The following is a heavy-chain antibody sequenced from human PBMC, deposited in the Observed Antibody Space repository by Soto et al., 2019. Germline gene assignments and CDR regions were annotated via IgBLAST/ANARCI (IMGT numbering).Heavy chain of an antibody. CDR2: IWYDGSNK. D-gene: IGHD1-1*01. Sequence: GGSLRLSCAASGFTFSSYGMHWVRQAPGKGLEWVAVIWYDGSNKYYADSVKGRFTISRDNSKNTLYLQMNSLRAEDTAVYYCARDQTTNRPPLNYFDYWGQGTLVTVSS. V-gene: IGHV3-33*01. CDR3: ARDQTTNRPPLNYFDY. CDR1: GFTFSSYG. J-gene: IGHJ4*02.